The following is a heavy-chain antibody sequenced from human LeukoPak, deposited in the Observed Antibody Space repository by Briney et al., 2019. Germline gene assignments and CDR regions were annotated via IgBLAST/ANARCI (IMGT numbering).Heavy chain of an antibody. J-gene: IGHJ5*02. D-gene: IGHD2-2*01. CDR3: ARDRDCSSTTCLNWLDL. CDR1: GYTFATYG. CDR2: ISAYNGNT. V-gene: IGHV1-18*01. Sequence: ASVKVSCKASGYTFATYGISWVRQAPGQGLEGMGWISAYNGNTNYAQKLQGRVTMTTDTSTSTAYMELRSLRSDDTAVYYCARDRDCSSTTCLNWLDLWGQGTLVTVSS.